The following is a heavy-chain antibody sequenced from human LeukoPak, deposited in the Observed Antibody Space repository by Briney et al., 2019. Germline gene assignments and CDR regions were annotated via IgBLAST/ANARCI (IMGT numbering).Heavy chain of an antibody. CDR2: ISGSGDST. CDR1: GFTFSTYA. Sequence: GSLRLSCSASGFTFSTYAMSWVRQAPGKGLEWVSVISGSGDSTYYADSVKGRFTISTDNSKNTLYLQMNSLRAEDTAVYYCAKWIGGYCTSTSCYTGVYFDYWGQGTLVTVSS. J-gene: IGHJ4*02. CDR3: AKWIGGYCTSTSCYTGVYFDY. D-gene: IGHD2-2*02. V-gene: IGHV3-23*01.